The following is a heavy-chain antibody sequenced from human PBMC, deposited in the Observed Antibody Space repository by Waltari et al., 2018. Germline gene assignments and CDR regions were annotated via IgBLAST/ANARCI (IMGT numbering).Heavy chain of an antibody. CDR1: GGSISSSSYY. Sequence: QVQLQQWGAGLVKPSETLSLTCTVSGGSISSSSYYWGWIRQPPGKGLEWIGSIYYSGSTYYNPSLKSRVTISVDTSKNQFSLKLSSVTAADTAVYYCATQLLWFRELSDYWGQGTLVTVSS. CDR3: ATQLLWFRELSDY. D-gene: IGHD3-10*01. V-gene: IGHV4-39*07. CDR2: IYYSGST. J-gene: IGHJ4*02.